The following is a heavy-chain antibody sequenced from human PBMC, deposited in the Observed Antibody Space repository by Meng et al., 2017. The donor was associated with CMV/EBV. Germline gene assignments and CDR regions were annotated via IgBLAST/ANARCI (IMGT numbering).Heavy chain of an antibody. CDR3: ARARGYDFWSGYYTDYYFDY. Sequence: FSGYCWSLIRQPPGKGLEWIGEINHSGSTNYNPSLKSRVTISVDTSKNQFSLKLSSVTAADTAVYYCARARGYDFWSGYYTDYYFDYWGQGTLVTVSS. CDR1: FSGYC. D-gene: IGHD3-3*01. CDR2: INHSGST. J-gene: IGHJ4*02. V-gene: IGHV4-34*01.